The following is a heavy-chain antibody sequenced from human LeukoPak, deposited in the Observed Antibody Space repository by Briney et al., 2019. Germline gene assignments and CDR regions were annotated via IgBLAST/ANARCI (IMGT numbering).Heavy chain of an antibody. D-gene: IGHD4-11*01. CDR3: ARDDLQSVYYYGMDV. CDR2: IKQDGSEK. Sequence: GGSLRLSCAASGFTFSSYWMSWVRQAPGKGLEWVANIKQDGSEKYYVDSVKGRFTISRDNAKNSLYLQMNSLRAEDTAVYYCARDDLQSVYYYGMDVWGKGTTATVSS. V-gene: IGHV3-7*01. J-gene: IGHJ6*04. CDR1: GFTFSSYW.